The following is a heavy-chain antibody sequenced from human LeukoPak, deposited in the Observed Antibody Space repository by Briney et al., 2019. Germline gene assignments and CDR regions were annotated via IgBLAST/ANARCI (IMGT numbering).Heavy chain of an antibody. CDR1: GYTFTSYA. V-gene: IGHV1-3*01. CDR3: ARDLPIYDSSGYFHYLRRASFDY. Sequence: GASVKVSCKASGYTFTSYAMHWVRQAPGQRLEWMGWINAGNGNTKYSQKLQGRVTMTTDTSTSTAYMELRSLRSDDTAVYYCARDLPIYDSSGYFHYLRRASFDYWGQGTLVTVSS. D-gene: IGHD3-22*01. CDR2: INAGNGNT. J-gene: IGHJ4*02.